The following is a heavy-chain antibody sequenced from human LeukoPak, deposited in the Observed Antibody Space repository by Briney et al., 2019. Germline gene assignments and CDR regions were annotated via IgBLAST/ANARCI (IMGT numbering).Heavy chain of an antibody. CDR1: GYTFTGYY. J-gene: IGHJ4*02. CDR3: ARDVDTGMVTTDY. Sequence: ASVKVSCKASGYTFTGYYMHWVRQAPGQGLEWMGLINPNSGGTNYAQKFQGRVTMTRETYISTAYMALSRMRSDDTAAYYCARDVDTGMVTTDYWGQGTLVTVSS. CDR2: INPNSGGT. V-gene: IGHV1-2*02. D-gene: IGHD5-18*01.